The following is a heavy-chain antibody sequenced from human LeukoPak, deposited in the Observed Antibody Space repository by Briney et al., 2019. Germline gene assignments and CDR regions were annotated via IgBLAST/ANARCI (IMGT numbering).Heavy chain of an antibody. CDR2: IGWNSGSI. J-gene: IGHJ5*02. Sequence: GRSLRLSCAASGFTFDDYAMHWVRQAPGKGLEWVSGIGWNSGSIGYADSVKGRFTISRDNAKNSLYLQMNSLRAEDTALYYCAKDTGPSVTANWFDPWGQGTLVTVSS. V-gene: IGHV3-9*01. D-gene: IGHD4-11*01. CDR1: GFTFDDYA. CDR3: AKDTGPSVTANWFDP.